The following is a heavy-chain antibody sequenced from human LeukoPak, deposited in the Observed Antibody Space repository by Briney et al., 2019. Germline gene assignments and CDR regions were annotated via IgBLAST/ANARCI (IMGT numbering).Heavy chain of an antibody. V-gene: IGHV3-11*04. J-gene: IGHJ4*02. CDR2: ISSSGSTI. D-gene: IGHD5-12*01. CDR3: ARDLPADSGYDWGADY. CDR1: GFTFSDYY. Sequence: GGSLRLSCAASGFTFSDYYMSWIRQAPGKGLEWVSYISSSGSTIYYADSVKGRFTISRDNAKNSLYLQMNSLRAEDTAVYYCARDLPADSGYDWGADYWGQGTLVTVSS.